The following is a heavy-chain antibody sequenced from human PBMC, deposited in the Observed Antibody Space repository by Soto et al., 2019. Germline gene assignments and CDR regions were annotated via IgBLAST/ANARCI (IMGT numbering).Heavy chain of an antibody. CDR2: IYYSGST. CDR3: ARVGGINWFDP. D-gene: IGHD1-20*01. Sequence: SETLSLTCTVSGGSISSGGYCWSWIRQHPGKGLEWIGYIYYSGSTYYNPSLKSRVTISVDTSKNQFSLKLSSVTAADTAVYYCARVGGINWFDPWGQGTLVTVSS. J-gene: IGHJ5*02. CDR1: GGSISSGGYC. V-gene: IGHV4-31*03.